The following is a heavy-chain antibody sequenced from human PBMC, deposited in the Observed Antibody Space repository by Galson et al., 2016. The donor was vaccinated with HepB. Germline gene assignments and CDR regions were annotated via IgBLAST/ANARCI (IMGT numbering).Heavy chain of an antibody. D-gene: IGHD5-12*01. CDR1: GFTFSIQA. J-gene: IGHJ6*02. CDR3: ARGESGYEDWRYGSKRYYNHGMDV. V-gene: IGHV3-23*01. Sequence: SLRLSCAASGFTFSIQAMSWVRQAPGKGLEWVSLIGGTSGRTYYADSVKGRFTISRDNSKNTLYLQMNSLRAEDTAVYYCARGESGYEDWRYGSKRYYNHGMDVWGQGTTVTVSS. CDR2: IGGTSGRT.